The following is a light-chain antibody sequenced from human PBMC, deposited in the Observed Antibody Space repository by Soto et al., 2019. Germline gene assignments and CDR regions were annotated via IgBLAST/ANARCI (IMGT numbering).Light chain of an antibody. CDR3: QQYYNNPQT. CDR2: AAS. CDR1: QAISSY. V-gene: IGKV1-8*01. J-gene: IGKJ1*01. Sequence: AIRMTQSPSSFSASTGDRVTITCRASQAISSYLAWYQQKPGKAPKLLIYAASTLQSGVPSRFSGSGSGTDFTLTISCLQSEDFATYYCQQYYNNPQTFGQGTKVEIK.